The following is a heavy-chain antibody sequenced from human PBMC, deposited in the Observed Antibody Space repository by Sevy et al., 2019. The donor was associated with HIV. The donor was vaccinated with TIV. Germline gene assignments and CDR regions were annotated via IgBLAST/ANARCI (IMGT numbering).Heavy chain of an antibody. Sequence: GGSLRLSCAASGFTFSTYNMNWVRQAPGKGLEWVSSITFSSNYIYYADSVKGRFTISRDNAKNSLYLQMNGLRAEDTAVYYCARSWEQQLHDAFDIWGHGTMVTVSS. CDR2: ITFSSNYI. CDR3: ARSWEQQLHDAFDI. V-gene: IGHV3-21*01. D-gene: IGHD6-13*01. J-gene: IGHJ3*02. CDR1: GFTFSTYN.